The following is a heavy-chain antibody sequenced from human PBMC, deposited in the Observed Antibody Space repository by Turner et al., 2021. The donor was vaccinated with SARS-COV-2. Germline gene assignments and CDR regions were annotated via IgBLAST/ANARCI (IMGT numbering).Heavy chain of an antibody. D-gene: IGHD3-3*01. V-gene: IGHV3-23*01. Sequence: EVQLLESGGGLVQPGGSLRLSWAASGFTFSSYAMSWVRRAPGKGLEWVSAISVIVGSTYYADSVKGRFTIFRDNSKNTLCLQMNSLRAEDTAVYYCAKFNYDFWSGYSYYYYGMDVWGQGTTVTVSS. CDR1: GFTFSSYA. J-gene: IGHJ6*02. CDR3: AKFNYDFWSGYSYYYYGMDV. CDR2: ISVIVGST.